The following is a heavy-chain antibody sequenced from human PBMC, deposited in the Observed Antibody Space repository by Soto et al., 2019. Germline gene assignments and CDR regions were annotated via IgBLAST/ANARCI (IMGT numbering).Heavy chain of an antibody. CDR3: ARDRAAAGWLDY. CDR2: XXHXGXX. Sequence: PSETLSLTCAVSGYSISSGYYWGWIRQPPGKGLEGXGSXXHXGXXXYXXPLKSRVTISVDTSKNQFSLKLSSVTAADTAVYYCARDRAAAGWLDYWGQGTPVTVSS. CDR1: GYSISSGYY. D-gene: IGHD6-13*01. J-gene: IGHJ4*02. V-gene: IGHV4-38-2*02.